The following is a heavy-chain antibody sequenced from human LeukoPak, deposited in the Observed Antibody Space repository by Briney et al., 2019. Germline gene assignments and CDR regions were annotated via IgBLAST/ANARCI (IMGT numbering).Heavy chain of an antibody. CDR3: TRMTAGHDY. CDR1: GVSFNDYY. CDR2: INHSGYT. D-gene: IGHD2-21*02. J-gene: IGHJ4*02. Sequence: SETVSLTCAVSGVSFNDYYWSWVRQTPGKGLEWIGEINHSGYTNDSPSLKSRVTLSIDTSRKQFSLNLRSVTVADTGIYYCTRMTAGHDYWGQGTLVTVSS. V-gene: IGHV4-34*01.